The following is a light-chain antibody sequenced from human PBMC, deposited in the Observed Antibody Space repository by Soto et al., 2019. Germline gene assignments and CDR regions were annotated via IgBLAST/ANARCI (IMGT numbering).Light chain of an antibody. CDR2: DAS. V-gene: IGKV3-15*01. Sequence: IVMTQSPATLSVSTGERATLSCRASQSMNNNLAWYQQKPGQPPRLLIYDASTGATDIPARFSGSGSGTEFTLTISSLQSEDSAVYYCQQYKNWFTFGQGTKLEIK. CDR3: QQYKNWFT. CDR1: QSMNNN. J-gene: IGKJ2*01.